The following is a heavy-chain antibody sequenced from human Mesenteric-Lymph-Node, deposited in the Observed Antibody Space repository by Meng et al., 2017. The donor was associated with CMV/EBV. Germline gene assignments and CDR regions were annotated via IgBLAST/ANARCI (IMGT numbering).Heavy chain of an antibody. V-gene: IGHV1-2*02. CDR2: INPNTGET. CDR1: GYTFIGYY. D-gene: IGHD3-3*01. CDR3: ARDEGHFGAGDWGRPAD. Sequence: ASVKVSCKASGYTFIGYYMHWVRQAPGQGLEWMGWINPNTGETKNAQKFQGRVTMTRDTSISTAYMELSSLGSDDTAVYYCARDEGHFGAGDWGRPADWGQGTLVTVSS. J-gene: IGHJ4*02.